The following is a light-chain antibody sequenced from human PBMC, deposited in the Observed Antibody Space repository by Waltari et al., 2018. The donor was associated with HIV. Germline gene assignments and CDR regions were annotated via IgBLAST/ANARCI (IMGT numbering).Light chain of an antibody. CDR3: SSYTSSSTRV. Sequence: QSALTQPASVSGSPGQSITISCTGTSSDVGGYNYVSWYQRHPGKAPTLIIYDVSNRPSGVSNRFSGSKSGNRSSLTISGLQAEDEADYYCSSYTSSSTRVFGVGTTVTVL. CDR2: DVS. V-gene: IGLV2-14*03. J-gene: IGLJ3*02. CDR1: SSDVGGYNY.